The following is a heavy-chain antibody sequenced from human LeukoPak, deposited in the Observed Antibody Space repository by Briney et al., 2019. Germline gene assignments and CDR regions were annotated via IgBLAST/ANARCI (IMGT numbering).Heavy chain of an antibody. CDR2: IYTSGST. D-gene: IGHD3-22*01. V-gene: IGHV4-61*02. CDR3: ATHDKTSSGYYGY. CDR1: GGSISSGSYY. Sequence: SQTLSLTCTVSGGSISSGSYYWSWIRQPAGKGLEWIARIYTSGSTNYNPSLKSRVTISVDTSKNQFSLKLSSVTAADTAVYYCATHDKTSSGYYGYWGQGTLVTVSS. J-gene: IGHJ4*02.